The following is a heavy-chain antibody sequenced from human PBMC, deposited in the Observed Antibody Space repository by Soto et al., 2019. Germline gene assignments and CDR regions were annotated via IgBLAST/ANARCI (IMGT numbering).Heavy chain of an antibody. V-gene: IGHV1-46*03. CDR3: ARGGGVVVPAAKHLYYFEY. J-gene: IGHJ4*02. CDR2: INPSGGST. Sequence: ASVKVSCKASGYTFTSYYMHWVRQAPGQGLEWMGIINPSGGSTSYAQKFQGRVTMTRDTSTSTVYMELSSLRSEDTAVYYCARGGGVVVPAAKHLYYFEYWGQGTLVTVSS. D-gene: IGHD2-2*01. CDR1: GYTFTSYY.